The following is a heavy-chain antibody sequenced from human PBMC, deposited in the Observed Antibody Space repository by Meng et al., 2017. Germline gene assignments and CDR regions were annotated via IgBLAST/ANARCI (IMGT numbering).Heavy chain of an antibody. CDR3: ARMSSSWYLYYYYYGMDV. Sequence: SGPTLVKPTETLTLTCTVSGFSLSNARMGVSWIRQPPGKALEWLAHIFSNDEKSYSTSLKSRLTISKDTSKSQVVLTMTNMDPVATATYYCARMSSSWYLYYYYYGMDVWGQGTTVTVSS. V-gene: IGHV2-26*01. CDR1: GFSLSNARMG. J-gene: IGHJ6*02. D-gene: IGHD6-13*01. CDR2: IFSNDEK.